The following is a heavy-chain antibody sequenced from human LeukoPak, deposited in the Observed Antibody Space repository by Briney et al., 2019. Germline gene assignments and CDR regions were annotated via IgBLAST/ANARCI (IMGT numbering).Heavy chain of an antibody. CDR3: ARDREAARPGWFNP. CDR2: ISAYNGNT. J-gene: IGHJ5*02. V-gene: IGHV1-18*01. Sequence: ASVNVSCKPSGYTFTIYGISWVRQAPGQGLEWMGWISAYNGNTKYAQKFQGRVTMTTDTSTSTAYMELSSLRSDDTAVYYCARDREAARPGWFNPWGQGTLVTVSS. D-gene: IGHD6-6*01. CDR1: GYTFTIYG.